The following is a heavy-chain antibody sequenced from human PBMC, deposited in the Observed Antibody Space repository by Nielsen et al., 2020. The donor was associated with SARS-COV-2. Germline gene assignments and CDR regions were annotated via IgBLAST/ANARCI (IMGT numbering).Heavy chain of an antibody. D-gene: IGHD4-11*01. CDR3: ARGRTLQRVWFDP. J-gene: IGHJ5*02. CDR2: VIPTGGAT. Sequence: ASVKVSCKASGYTFSDDYMHWVRQAPGQGLEWMGIVIPTGGATTYAQRFQDRIIMTSDTATSTVTLELSSLRSEDTAVYYCARGRTLQRVWFDPWGQGTLVTVSS. CDR1: GYTFSDDY. V-gene: IGHV1-46*01.